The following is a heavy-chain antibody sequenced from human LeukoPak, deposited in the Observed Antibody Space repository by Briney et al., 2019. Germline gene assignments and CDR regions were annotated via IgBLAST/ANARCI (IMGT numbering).Heavy chain of an antibody. CDR2: INPNSGGT. CDR3: ARLLEWSQARDY. V-gene: IGHV1-2*02. D-gene: IGHD3-3*01. Sequence: ASVKVSCKASGYTFTGYYMHWVRQAPGQGLEWMGWINPNSGGTNYVQKFQGRVTMTRDTSISTAYMELSRLRSDDTAVYYCARLLEWSQARDYWGQGTLVTVSS. J-gene: IGHJ4*02. CDR1: GYTFTGYY.